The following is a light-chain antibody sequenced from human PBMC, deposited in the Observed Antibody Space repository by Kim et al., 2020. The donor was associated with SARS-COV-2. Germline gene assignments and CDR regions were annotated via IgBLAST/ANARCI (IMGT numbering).Light chain of an antibody. CDR1: QSVGSSY. CDR2: GAS. J-gene: IGKJ2*01. V-gene: IGKV3-20*01. CDR3: QQYGNSPQT. Sequence: LSPGERATLACRASQSVGSSYLAWYQQRPGQAPRLLLYGASSRATGIPDRFSGSGSGTDFTLTISRLEPEDFAVYYCQQYGNSPQTFGQGTKLEI.